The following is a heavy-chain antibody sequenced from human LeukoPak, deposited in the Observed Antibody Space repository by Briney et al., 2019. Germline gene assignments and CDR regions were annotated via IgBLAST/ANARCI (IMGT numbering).Heavy chain of an antibody. Sequence: PGGSLRLSCAASGFTFSSYGMHWVRQAPGKGLEWVAFIRYDGSNKYYADSVKGRFTISRDNSKNTLYLQMNSLRAGDTAVYYCAKGLIYCSSTSCHDYWGQGTLVTVSS. D-gene: IGHD2-2*01. J-gene: IGHJ4*02. CDR1: GFTFSSYG. CDR2: IRYDGSNK. CDR3: AKGLIYCSSTSCHDY. V-gene: IGHV3-30*02.